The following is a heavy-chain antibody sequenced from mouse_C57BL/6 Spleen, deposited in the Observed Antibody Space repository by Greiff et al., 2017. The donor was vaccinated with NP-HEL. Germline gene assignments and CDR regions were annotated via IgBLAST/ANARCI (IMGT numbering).Heavy chain of an antibody. CDR3: ARGYYGSSWFAY. J-gene: IGHJ3*01. CDR1: GYTFTSYW. CDR2: IYPSDSET. Sequence: QVQLQQPGAELVRPGSSVKLSCKASGYTFTSYWMDWVKQRPGQGLEWIGNIYPSDSETHYNQKFQDKATLTVDKSSSTAYMQLSSLTSEDSAVYYCARGYYGSSWFAYWGQGTLVTVSA. V-gene: IGHV1-61*01. D-gene: IGHD1-1*01.